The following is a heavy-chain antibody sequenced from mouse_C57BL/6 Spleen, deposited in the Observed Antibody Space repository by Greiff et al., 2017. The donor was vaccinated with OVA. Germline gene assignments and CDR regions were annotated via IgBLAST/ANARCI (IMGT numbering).Heavy chain of an antibody. Sequence: QVQLKESGPELVKPGASVKISCKASGYAFSSSWMNWVKQRPGKGLEWIGRIYPGDGDTNYNGKFKGKATLTADKSSSTAYMQLSSLTSEDSAVYFCARKGDSSGVDDWGQGTTLTVSS. V-gene: IGHV1-82*01. CDR3: ARKGDSSGVDD. CDR1: GYAFSSSW. CDR2: IYPGDGDT. J-gene: IGHJ2*01. D-gene: IGHD3-2*02.